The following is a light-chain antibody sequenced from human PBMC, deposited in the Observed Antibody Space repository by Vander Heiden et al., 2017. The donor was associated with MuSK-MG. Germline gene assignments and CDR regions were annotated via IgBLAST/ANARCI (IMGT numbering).Light chain of an antibody. V-gene: IGLV3-25*03. CDR3: QTADASRSDPKV. Sequence: SDELTQPPSVSVSPGLTARITCSGDALTKQFGYWYQKKPGQAPMLVIYKDKERHAGIPERFSGSSSGNTITLIISGAQAEDEADYYCQTADASRSDPKVFGAGTKVTVL. CDR1: ALTKQF. J-gene: IGLJ1*01. CDR2: KDK.